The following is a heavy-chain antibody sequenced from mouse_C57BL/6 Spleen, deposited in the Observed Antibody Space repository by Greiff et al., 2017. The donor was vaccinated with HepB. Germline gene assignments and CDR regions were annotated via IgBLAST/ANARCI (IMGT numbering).Heavy chain of an antibody. CDR1: GFTFSDYG. J-gene: IGHJ3*01. Sequence: EVNVVESGGGLVKPGGSLKLSCAASGFTFSDYGMHWVRQAPEKGLEWVAYISSGSSTIYYADTVKGRFTISRDNAKNTLFLQMTSLRSEDTAMYYCARGAYYGYDAWFAYWGQGTLVTVSA. CDR2: ISSGSSTI. D-gene: IGHD2-2*01. CDR3: ARGAYYGYDAWFAY. V-gene: IGHV5-17*01.